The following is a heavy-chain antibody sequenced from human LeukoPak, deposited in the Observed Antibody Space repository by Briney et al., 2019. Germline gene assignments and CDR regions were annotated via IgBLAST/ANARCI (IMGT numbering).Heavy chain of an antibody. D-gene: IGHD3-22*01. CDR1: GFTFSSYG. CDR2: IWYDGSDK. J-gene: IGHJ4*02. Sequence: GGSLRLSCAASGFTFSSYGMHWVRQAPGKGLEWVALIWYDGSDKYYADSVKGRFTISRDNSKNTLHLQMNSLRAEDTAVYYCARGRVVVPEGPDYWGQGTLVTVSS. CDR3: ARGRVVVPEGPDY. V-gene: IGHV3-33*01.